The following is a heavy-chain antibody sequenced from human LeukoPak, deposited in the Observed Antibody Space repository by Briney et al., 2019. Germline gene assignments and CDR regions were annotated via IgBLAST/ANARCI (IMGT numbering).Heavy chain of an antibody. Sequence: GRSLTFSCAASEFTFNTYAMHWVRQAPGKGLEWVAVISYDGSTKYYADSVKGRFTISRDNSKNTVYLQMDSLRPEDTAVCYCARARGTTGTTRIAFDIWGKGTMVTVSS. D-gene: IGHD1-1*01. J-gene: IGHJ3*02. CDR1: EFTFNTYA. V-gene: IGHV3-30-3*01. CDR3: ARARGTTGTTRIAFDI. CDR2: ISYDGSTK.